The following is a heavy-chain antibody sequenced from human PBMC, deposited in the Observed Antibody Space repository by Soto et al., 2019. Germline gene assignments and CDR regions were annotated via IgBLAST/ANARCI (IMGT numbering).Heavy chain of an antibody. J-gene: IGHJ4*02. CDR1: GFSFSNYA. V-gene: IGHV3-30*18. Sequence: GWSLRLSCSASGFSFSNYAMHWVRQAPGQGLEWVALTSYDGNNEYYTDSVKGRFTISRDNSKNTLFLQMNSPRPEDTAVYYCAKDKGVFNRATFYFDYWGQGALVTVSS. D-gene: IGHD3-16*01. CDR2: TSYDGNNE. CDR3: AKDKGVFNRATFYFDY.